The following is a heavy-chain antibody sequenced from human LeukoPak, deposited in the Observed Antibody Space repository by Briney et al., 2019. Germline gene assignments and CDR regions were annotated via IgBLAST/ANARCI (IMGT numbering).Heavy chain of an antibody. V-gene: IGHV1-69*05. D-gene: IGHD7-27*01. CDR1: GGTFSSYA. Sequence: SVKVSCKASGGTFSSYAISWVRQAPGQGLEWMGGIIPIFGTANYAQKFQGRVTITTDESTSTAYMELSSLRSEDTAVYYCAREVLNWGTIDYWGQGTLVTVSS. CDR2: IIPIFGTA. CDR3: AREVLNWGTIDY. J-gene: IGHJ4*02.